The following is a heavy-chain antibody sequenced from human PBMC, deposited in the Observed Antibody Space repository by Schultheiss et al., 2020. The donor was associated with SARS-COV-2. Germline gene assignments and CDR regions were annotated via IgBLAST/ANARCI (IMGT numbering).Heavy chain of an antibody. CDR3: ARAKMATTHFDY. V-gene: IGHV4-39*01. CDR2: TYYSGST. D-gene: IGHD5-24*01. CDR1: GGPIHSSGYY. Sequence: SETLSLTCTVSGGPIHSSGYYWVWIRQPPGKGLEWIGATYYSGSTYYNPSLKSRVTISVDTSKNQFSLNLSSVTAADTAVYYCARAKMATTHFDYWGQGTLVTVSS. J-gene: IGHJ4*02.